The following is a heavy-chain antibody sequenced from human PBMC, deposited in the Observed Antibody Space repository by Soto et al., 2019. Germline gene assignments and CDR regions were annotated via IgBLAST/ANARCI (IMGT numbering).Heavy chain of an antibody. J-gene: IGHJ6*02. D-gene: IGHD6-19*01. CDR3: ARVKTQQWLCSMEG. CDR2: ISAYNGNT. CDR1: CYTFTSYC. V-gene: IGHV1-18*04. Sequence: ASVYVSCKTSCYTFTSYCISCVRQAPLQWLEWMGWISAYNGNTNYAQKLQVRVTMTTDTSTSTAYMELRSLRSDDTAVYYCARVKTQQWLCSMEGWGQGTTVTVTS.